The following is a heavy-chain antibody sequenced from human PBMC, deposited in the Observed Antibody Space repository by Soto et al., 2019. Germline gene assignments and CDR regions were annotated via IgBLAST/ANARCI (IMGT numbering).Heavy chain of an antibody. D-gene: IGHD2-21*01. CDR3: ARACGGTKNKKNWFDP. V-gene: IGHV4-34*01. Sequence: QVQLQQWGAGLLKPSETLSLTCAVYGGSFSGYYWSWIRQPPGKGLEWIGEINHSGSTNYNPSLKSRVTISVDTSKNQFSLKLSSVTAADTAVYYCARACGGTKNKKNWFDPWGQGTLVTVSS. CDR1: GGSFSGYY. J-gene: IGHJ5*02. CDR2: INHSGST.